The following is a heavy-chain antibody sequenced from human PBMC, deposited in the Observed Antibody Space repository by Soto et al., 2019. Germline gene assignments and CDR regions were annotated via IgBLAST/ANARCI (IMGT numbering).Heavy chain of an antibody. CDR3: AAEYSNSSELGY. J-gene: IGHJ4*02. Sequence: GGSLRLSCAVSGFTFSNYGMHWVRQAPGKGLEWVAVISYNGSRNSYADAVKGRFTISRDNSRNTLYLQMNSLRGEDTAVYYCAAEYSNSSELGYWGQGTLVTVSS. CDR2: ISYNGSRN. D-gene: IGHD6-6*01. CDR1: GFTFSNYG. V-gene: IGHV3-30*03.